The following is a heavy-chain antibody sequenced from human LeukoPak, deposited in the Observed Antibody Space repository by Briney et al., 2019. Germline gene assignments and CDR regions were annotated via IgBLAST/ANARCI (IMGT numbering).Heavy chain of an antibody. Sequence: GGSLRLSCEASGFPFMTYAMNWIRHSPGKGLEWVAFLTRGSSNIQYAESVKGRFTISRDNGKDSLFRKMNSLRAEDTAVYYCARVVPVHEYYNSYMDVWGKGTTVTVSS. CDR3: ARVVPVHEYYNSYMDV. V-gene: IGHV3-48*01. CDR1: GFPFMTYA. CDR2: LTRGSSNI. D-gene: IGHD1-1*01. J-gene: IGHJ6*03.